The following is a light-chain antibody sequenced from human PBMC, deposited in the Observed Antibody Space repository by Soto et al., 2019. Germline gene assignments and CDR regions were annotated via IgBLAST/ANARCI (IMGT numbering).Light chain of an antibody. CDR3: QQYDTYSPD. J-gene: IGKJ3*01. Sequence: DIQMTQSPSTLSASVGDRVTITCRTSQSVSNWLAWYQQKPGKAPKLLIYDASNLESGVPSRFSGSGSGTEFTLNISSLQPDDFATYYCQQYDTYSPDFGPGTTVDIK. CDR2: DAS. CDR1: QSVSNW. V-gene: IGKV1-5*01.